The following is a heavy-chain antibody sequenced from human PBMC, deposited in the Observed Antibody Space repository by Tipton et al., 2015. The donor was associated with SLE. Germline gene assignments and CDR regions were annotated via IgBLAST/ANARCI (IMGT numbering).Heavy chain of an antibody. CDR1: GFTFSSYS. CDR2: ISSSSSYI. V-gene: IGHV3-21*01. J-gene: IGHJ4*02. Sequence: GSLRLSCAASGFTFSSYSMNWVRQAPGKGLEWVLSISSSSSYIYYADSVKGRFTISRDNAKNSLYLQMNSLRAEDTAVYYCARAYYDFWSGYFDYWGQGTLVTVSS. CDR3: ARAYYDFWSGYFDY. D-gene: IGHD3-3*01.